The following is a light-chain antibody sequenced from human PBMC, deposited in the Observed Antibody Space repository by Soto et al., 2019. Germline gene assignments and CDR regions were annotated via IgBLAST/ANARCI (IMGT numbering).Light chain of an antibody. CDR2: DVN. J-gene: IGLJ1*01. Sequence: QSVLTQPPSVSGSPGQSVTISCTGTTSDIDNYDSVSWYQQAPGTAPKLIIYDVNNRPSGAPDRFSGSTSGNTASLTISRLQAEDETDYFCSLYTSNDSLIFGPGTKVTVL. CDR3: SLYTSNDSLI. V-gene: IGLV2-18*01. CDR1: TSDIDNYDS.